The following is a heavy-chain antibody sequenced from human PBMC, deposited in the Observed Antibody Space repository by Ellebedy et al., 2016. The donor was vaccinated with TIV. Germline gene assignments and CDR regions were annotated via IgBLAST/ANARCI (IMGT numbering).Heavy chain of an antibody. CDR2: IDTDGSST. V-gene: IGHV3-74*01. CDR1: GFTFSNHW. D-gene: IGHD6-13*01. Sequence: GESLKISCAASGFTFSNHWMHWVRQAPGKGLVLVSRIDTDGSSTSYADSVKGRFTISRDNAKNSLYLQMNSLRAEDTAVYYCARLGVIAAAGASDYWGQGTLVIVSS. CDR3: ARLGVIAAAGASDY. J-gene: IGHJ4*02.